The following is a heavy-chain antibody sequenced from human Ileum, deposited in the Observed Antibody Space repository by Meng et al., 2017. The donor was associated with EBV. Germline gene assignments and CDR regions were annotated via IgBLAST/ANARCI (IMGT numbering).Heavy chain of an antibody. D-gene: IGHD6-13*01. CDR1: GGSISSSNW. V-gene: IGHV4-4*02. CDR2: IYHSGST. CDR3: AREVAAAGGFDY. J-gene: IGHJ4*02. Sequence: GQLQEPGPGLGKPSGTLSLTGAVSGGSISSSNWWSWVRQPPGKGLEWIGEIYHSGSTNYNPSLKSRVTISVDKSKNQFSLKLSSVTAADTAVYYCAREVAAAGGFDYWGQGTLVTVSS.